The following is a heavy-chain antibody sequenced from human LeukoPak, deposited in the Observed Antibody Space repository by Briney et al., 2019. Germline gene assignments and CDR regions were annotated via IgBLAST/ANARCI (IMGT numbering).Heavy chain of an antibody. Sequence: ASVRVSCKASGDVFSSYGFSWVRQAPGQGLEWMGGIIPIFGIANYAQKLQGRVTITADKSTSTAYMELSSLRSEDTAVYYCARGERWLQTPYFDYWGQGTLVTVSS. V-gene: IGHV1-69*10. D-gene: IGHD5-24*01. J-gene: IGHJ4*02. CDR1: GDVFSSYG. CDR2: IIPIFGIA. CDR3: ARGERWLQTPYFDY.